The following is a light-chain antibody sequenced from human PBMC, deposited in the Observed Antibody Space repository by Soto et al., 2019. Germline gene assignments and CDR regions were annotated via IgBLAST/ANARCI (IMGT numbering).Light chain of an antibody. CDR2: GAS. V-gene: IGKV3-15*01. CDR3: QQYNNWPPSWT. J-gene: IGKJ1*01. CDR1: QSVSSN. Sequence: ETVMTQSPATLSVSPGERATLSCRASQSVSSNLAWYQQKPGQAPRLLIYGASTRDTGIPARFSGSGSGTEFTLTISSLQSEDFAVYYCQQYNNWPPSWTFGQGTKVEVK.